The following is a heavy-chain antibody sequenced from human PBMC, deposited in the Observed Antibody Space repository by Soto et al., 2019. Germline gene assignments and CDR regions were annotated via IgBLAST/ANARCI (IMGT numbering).Heavy chain of an antibody. CDR1: GFTFSSYG. D-gene: IGHD2-2*01. J-gene: IGHJ4*02. CDR2: ISYDGNNK. V-gene: IGHV3-30*18. Sequence: QVQLVESGGGVVQPGRSLRLSCAASGFTFSSYGMHWVRQAPGKGLEWVAVISYDGNNKYYADSVKGRFTISRDSSKNTLFLHMNSLRAEDTAVYYCAKYWGDIEVVPGAVTEYWGQGTLVTVSS. CDR3: AKYWGDIEVVPGAVTEY.